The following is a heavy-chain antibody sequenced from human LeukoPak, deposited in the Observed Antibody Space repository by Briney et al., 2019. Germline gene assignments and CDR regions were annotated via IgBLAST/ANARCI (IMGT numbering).Heavy chain of an antibody. CDR1: GYTSSSYG. Sequence: ASVKVSCKASGYTSSSYGISWVRQAPGEGLEWMGWMRVDNGDTKYAQKVQGRATMTTDTSTSTAYMELRSLTSDDTAVYYCVRDWGYSVDYWGQGTLVTVSS. D-gene: IGHD4-11*01. J-gene: IGHJ4*02. CDR3: VRDWGYSVDY. CDR2: MRVDNGDT. V-gene: IGHV1-18*01.